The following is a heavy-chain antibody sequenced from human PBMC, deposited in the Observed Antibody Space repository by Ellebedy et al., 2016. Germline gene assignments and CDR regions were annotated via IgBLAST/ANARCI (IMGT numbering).Heavy chain of an antibody. CDR1: GFNFNTFF. V-gene: IGHV3-23*01. J-gene: IGHJ4*02. CDR3: RQGHYADY. CDR2: INADSDDT. Sequence: GESLKISXTASGFNFNTFFMSWVRQAPGKGLEWVSTINADSDDTRLADSVKGRFTVSRDNPRKTVYLRMNSLRVEDTARYYCRQGHYADYWGQGTMVTVSS.